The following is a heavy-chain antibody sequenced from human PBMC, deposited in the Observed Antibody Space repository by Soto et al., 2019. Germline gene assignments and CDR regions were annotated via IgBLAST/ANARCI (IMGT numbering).Heavy chain of an antibody. CDR2: IYPGNSDA. Sequence: PGESLKISCQASGYNFATYWIAWVRRMSGKGLEYMGIIYPGNSDARCSPSFQGQVTFSADKSISTAYLHWSSLKASDTAMYYCARHGFYGDYASNYFDPWGQGTLVTVSS. D-gene: IGHD4-17*01. CDR3: ARHGFYGDYASNYFDP. CDR1: GYNFATYW. V-gene: IGHV5-51*01. J-gene: IGHJ5*02.